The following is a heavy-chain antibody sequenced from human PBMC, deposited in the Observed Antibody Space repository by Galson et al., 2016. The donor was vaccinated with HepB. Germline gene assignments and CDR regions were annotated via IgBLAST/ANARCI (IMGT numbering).Heavy chain of an antibody. Sequence: QSGAEVTKPGESLKISCEGSGYSFTSYWIGWVRQMPGKGLEWMGTIYPGDSDTRYSPSSQGQVTISADKSISAAYLQWNSLKASDTAIYYCARRSSDAFDIWGQGTMVTVSS. CDR3: ARRSSDAFDI. D-gene: IGHD3-10*01. CDR1: GYSFTSYW. V-gene: IGHV5-51*01. J-gene: IGHJ3*02. CDR2: IYPGDSDT.